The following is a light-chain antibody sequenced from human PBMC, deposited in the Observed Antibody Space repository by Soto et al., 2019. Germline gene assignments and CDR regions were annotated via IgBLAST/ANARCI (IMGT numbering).Light chain of an antibody. V-gene: IGLV2-18*01. CDR3: SLYTPSSTVV. J-gene: IGLJ2*01. Sequence: QSALTQPPSVSGSPGQSVTISCTGTSSDVGSYNRVSWYQQPPGTAPKLMIYEVSNRPSGVPDRFSGSKSGNTASLTISGLQAEDEADYYCSLYTPSSTVVFGGGTKLTVL. CDR2: EVS. CDR1: SSDVGSYNR.